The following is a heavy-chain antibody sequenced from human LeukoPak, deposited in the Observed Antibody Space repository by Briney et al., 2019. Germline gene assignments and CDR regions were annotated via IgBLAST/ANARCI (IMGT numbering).Heavy chain of an antibody. Sequence: ASVKVSCKASGYTFTGYYMHWVRQAPGQGLEWMGWINPNSGGTNYAQKFQGRVTMTRDTSTSTVYMELSSLRSEDTAAYYCARETYYYDSSGYPTDYWGQGTLVTVSS. CDR1: GYTFTGYY. CDR2: INPNSGGT. V-gene: IGHV1-2*02. CDR3: ARETYYYDSSGYPTDY. J-gene: IGHJ4*02. D-gene: IGHD3-22*01.